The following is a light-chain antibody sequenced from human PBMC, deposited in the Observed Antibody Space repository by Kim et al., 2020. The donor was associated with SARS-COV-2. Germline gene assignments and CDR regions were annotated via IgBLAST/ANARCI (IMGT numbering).Light chain of an antibody. CDR3: QQWHDFPPA. CDR1: QSISTS. Sequence: DIQMTQSPPSLSAYGGERVTITCRASQSISTSLNWYQQKPGEPPKMLIYGASNLQSTVPSTFSGSGSGTDFALTINNLRPEDIATYFWQQWHDFPPAFGGGTKLEI. J-gene: IGKJ4*01. CDR2: GAS. V-gene: IGKV1-39*01.